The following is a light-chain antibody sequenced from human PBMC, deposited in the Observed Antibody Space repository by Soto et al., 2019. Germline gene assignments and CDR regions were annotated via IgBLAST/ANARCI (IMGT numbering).Light chain of an antibody. Sequence: QAVLTQPSTVSAAPVQKVTISCSGSSSNIRNNYVSWYQQLPGAAPKLLIYENNKRPSGIPDRFSGSKSGTSATLGITGLQTGDEADYYCGKWDSSLSAALYVFGTGTKVTVL. CDR3: GKWDSSLSAALYV. CDR1: SSNIRNNY. J-gene: IGLJ1*01. CDR2: ENN. V-gene: IGLV1-51*02.